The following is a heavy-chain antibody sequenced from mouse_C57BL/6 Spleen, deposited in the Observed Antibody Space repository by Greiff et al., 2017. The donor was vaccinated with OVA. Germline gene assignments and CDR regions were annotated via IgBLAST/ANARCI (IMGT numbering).Heavy chain of an antibody. CDR1: GYSITSGYY. CDR3: ARGGYYGSSYLWFAY. Sequence: VQLKESGPGLVKPSQSLSLTCSVTGYSITSGYYWNWIRQFPGNKLEWMGYISYDGSNNYNPSLKNRISITRDTSKNQFFLKLNSVTTEDTATYYCARGGYYGSSYLWFAYWGQGTLVTVSA. D-gene: IGHD1-1*01. V-gene: IGHV3-6*01. CDR2: ISYDGSN. J-gene: IGHJ3*01.